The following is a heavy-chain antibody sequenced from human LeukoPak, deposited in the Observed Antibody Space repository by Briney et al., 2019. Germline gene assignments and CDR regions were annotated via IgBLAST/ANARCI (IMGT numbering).Heavy chain of an antibody. Sequence: SQTLSLTCAISGDSVSSNSATWNWIRQSPSRGLEWLGRTYRRSKWSNDYAVSLRGRISINPDTSKNQFSLQLNSVTPEDTAVYYCARGYRGATDCWGQGTLVTVSS. D-gene: IGHD5-18*01. CDR1: GDSVSSNSAT. CDR3: ARGYRGATDC. J-gene: IGHJ4*02. V-gene: IGHV6-1*01. CDR2: TYRRSKWSN.